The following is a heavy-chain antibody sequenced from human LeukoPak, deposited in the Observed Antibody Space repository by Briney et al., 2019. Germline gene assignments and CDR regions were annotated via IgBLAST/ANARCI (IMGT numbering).Heavy chain of an antibody. V-gene: IGHV3-20*04. D-gene: IGHD2-2*01. CDR2: INWSGGST. Sequence: GGSLRLSCAAPGFTFSCYWMHWVRQAPGKGLVWVSGINWSGGSTGYADPLRGRFTISRDNAKNSLYLQMDSLRAEDTALYYCARAPITSPFYFDYWGQGTLVTVSS. CDR3: ARAPITSPFYFDY. CDR1: GFTFSCYW. J-gene: IGHJ4*02.